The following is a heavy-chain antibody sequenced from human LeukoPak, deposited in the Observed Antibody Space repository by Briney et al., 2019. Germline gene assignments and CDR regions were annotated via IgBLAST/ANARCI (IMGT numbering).Heavy chain of an antibody. D-gene: IGHD6-19*01. CDR2: ISGSGGST. J-gene: IGHJ4*02. CDR3: AKAPIAVAGTVGYFDY. V-gene: IGHV3-23*01. CDR1: GFTFSSYA. Sequence: GGSLRLSCAASGFTFSSYAMSWVRQAPGKGLEWVSAISGSGGSTYYADSVKGRFTISRDNSKNTLYLQTNSLRAEDTAVYYCAKAPIAVAGTVGYFDYWGQGTLVTVSS.